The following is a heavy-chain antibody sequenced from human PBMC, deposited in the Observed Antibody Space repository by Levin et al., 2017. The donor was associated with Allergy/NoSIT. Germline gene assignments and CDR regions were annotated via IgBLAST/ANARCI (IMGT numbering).Heavy chain of an antibody. J-gene: IGHJ6*02. V-gene: IGHV1-18*01. CDR3: AGRNGFYYYGMDV. CDR2: ISPKSGNT. CDR1: GYTFSAYS. Sequence: VASVKVSCKASGYTFSAYSVTWVRQAPGQGLEWMGWISPKSGNTYYAQKFQGRVTLTTDTSTSTTYMELRSLRSDDTAVYYCAGRNGFYYYGMDVWGQGTTVTVSS. D-gene: IGHD2-2*03.